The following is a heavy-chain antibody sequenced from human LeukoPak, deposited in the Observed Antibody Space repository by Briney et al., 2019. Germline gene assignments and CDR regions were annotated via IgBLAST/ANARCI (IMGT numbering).Heavy chain of an antibody. V-gene: IGHV3-23*01. Sequence: GGSLRLSCAASGFTFSSYAMSWVRQAPGKGLEWVSAISGSGGSTYYADSVKGRFTISRDNSKNTLYLQMNSLRAEDTAVYYCAKLDYDFWSGHYPLGFDYWGQGTLVTVSS. CDR2: ISGSGGST. D-gene: IGHD3-3*01. CDR1: GFTFSSYA. CDR3: AKLDYDFWSGHYPLGFDY. J-gene: IGHJ4*02.